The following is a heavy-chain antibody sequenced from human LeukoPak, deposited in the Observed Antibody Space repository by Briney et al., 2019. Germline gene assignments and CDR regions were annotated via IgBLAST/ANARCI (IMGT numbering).Heavy chain of an antibody. CDR3: ARDPSPHAMVAPPGY. Sequence: GGSLRLSCAASGFTFSSYWMSWVRQAPGKGLEWVANIKQDGSEKYYVDSVKGRFTISRDNAKNSLYLQMNSLRAEDTAVYYCARDPSPHAMVAPPGYWGEGTLVTVSS. D-gene: IGHD4/OR15-4a*01. CDR2: IKQDGSEK. V-gene: IGHV3-7*01. J-gene: IGHJ4*02. CDR1: GFTFSSYW.